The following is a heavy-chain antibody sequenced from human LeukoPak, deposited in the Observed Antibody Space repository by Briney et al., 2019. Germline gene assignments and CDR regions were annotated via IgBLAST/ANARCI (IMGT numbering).Heavy chain of an antibody. CDR1: GGSISSYY. V-gene: IGHV4-59*12. Sequence: PSETLSLTCTVSGGSISSYYWSWIRQPPGKGLEWIGYIYYSGSTYYNPSLKSRVTISVDTSKNRFSLKLSSVTAADTAVYYCARESYYYDSSGYFDYWGQGTLVTVSS. CDR2: IYYSGST. D-gene: IGHD3-22*01. J-gene: IGHJ4*02. CDR3: ARESYYYDSSGYFDY.